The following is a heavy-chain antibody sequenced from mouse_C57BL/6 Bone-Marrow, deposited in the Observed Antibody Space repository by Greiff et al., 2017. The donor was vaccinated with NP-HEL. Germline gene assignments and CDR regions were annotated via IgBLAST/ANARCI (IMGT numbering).Heavy chain of an antibody. V-gene: IGHV1-74*01. CDR2: IHPSDSDT. CDR3: AISNYYGSSYSAY. J-gene: IGHJ3*01. D-gene: IGHD1-1*01. CDR1: GYTFTSYW. Sequence: QVQLKQPGAELVKPGASVKVSCKASGYTFTSYWMHWVKQRPGQGLEWIGRIHPSDSDTNYNQKFKGKATLTVDKSSSTAYMQLSSLTSEDSAVYYCAISNYYGSSYSAYWGQGTLVTVSA.